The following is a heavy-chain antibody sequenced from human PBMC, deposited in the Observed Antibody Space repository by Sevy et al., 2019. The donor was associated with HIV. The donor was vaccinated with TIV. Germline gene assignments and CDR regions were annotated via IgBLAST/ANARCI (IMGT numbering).Heavy chain of an antibody. CDR2: TYYRSKWYN. CDR1: GDSVSSNSAA. CDR3: ARAIWVYYDFWSGYLKPDYYYYMDV. V-gene: IGHV6-1*01. Sequence: SQTLSLTCAISGDSVSSNSAAWNWIRQSPSRGLEWLGRTYYRSKWYNDYAVSVKSRITINPDTSTNQFSLHLNSVTPQDKAVYYCARAIWVYYDFWSGYLKPDYYYYMDVWGKGTTVTVSS. D-gene: IGHD3-3*01. J-gene: IGHJ6*03.